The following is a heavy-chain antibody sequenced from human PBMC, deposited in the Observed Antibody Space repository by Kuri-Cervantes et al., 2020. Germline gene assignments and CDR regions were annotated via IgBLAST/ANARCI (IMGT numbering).Heavy chain of an antibody. CDR1: GGSISSGDYY. J-gene: IGHJ4*01. CDR3: AIPYGDYGEYFDD. V-gene: IGHV4-30-4*01. Sequence: SETLSLTCTVSGGSISSGDYYWSWIRQPPGKGLEWIGYIYYSGSTYYNPSLKSRFTISVDTSKNQFSLKLSSVTAADTAVYYCAIPYGDYGEYFDDWGQGTLVTVSS. CDR2: IYYSGST. D-gene: IGHD4-17*01.